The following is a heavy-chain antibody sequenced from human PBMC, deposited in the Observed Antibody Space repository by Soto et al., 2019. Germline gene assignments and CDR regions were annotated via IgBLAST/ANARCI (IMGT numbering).Heavy chain of an antibody. Sequence: ASVKVSCKASGYTFASYDINWVRQATGRGLEWMGWMNPNSGNTGYAQKFQGRVTMTRNTSISTAYMELSSLRSEDTAVYYCARAVRFLEWFPTSPYYCYYYVDVWGKGTTVTVSS. CDR1: GYTFASYD. CDR3: ARAVRFLEWFPTSPYYCYYYVDV. CDR2: MNPNSGNT. D-gene: IGHD3-3*01. J-gene: IGHJ6*03. V-gene: IGHV1-8*01.